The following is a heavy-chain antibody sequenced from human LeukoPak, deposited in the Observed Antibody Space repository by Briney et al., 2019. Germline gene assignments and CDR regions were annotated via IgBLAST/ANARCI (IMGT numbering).Heavy chain of an antibody. CDR2: IYYSGST. J-gene: IGHJ5*02. CDR3: AXLEXDTAMVTGFDP. Sequence: PSETLSLTCTVSGGSISSYYWSWIRQPPGKGLEWIGYIYYSGSTNYNPSLKSRVTISVDTSKNQFSLKLSSVTAADTAVYYCAXLEXDTAMVTGFDPWGQGTLVTVSS. CDR1: GGSISSYY. V-gene: IGHV4-59*08. D-gene: IGHD5-18*01.